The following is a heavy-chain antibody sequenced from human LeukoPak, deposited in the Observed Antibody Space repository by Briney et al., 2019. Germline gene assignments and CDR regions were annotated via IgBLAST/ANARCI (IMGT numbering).Heavy chain of an antibody. Sequence: GGSLRLSCAASGLTGSHNYVSWVRQAPGKGLEWVSAIHTSGDTCYADSVKGRFTISRDNSKNTLYLQMNSLRAEDTAVYYCAKSTVGVLGFAFDIWGQGTMVTVSS. CDR1: GLTGSHNY. V-gene: IGHV3-53*01. CDR2: IHTSGDT. D-gene: IGHD3-10*01. J-gene: IGHJ3*02. CDR3: AKSTVGVLGFAFDI.